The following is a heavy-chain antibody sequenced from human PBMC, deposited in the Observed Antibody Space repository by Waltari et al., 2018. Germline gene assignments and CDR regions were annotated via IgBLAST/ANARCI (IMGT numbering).Heavy chain of an antibody. CDR1: GGSISNIDSY. D-gene: IGHD2-15*01. CDR2: IYYAGNT. V-gene: IGHV4-39*07. J-gene: IGHJ2*01. CDR3: ARSPCRGGSCRYWYFDL. Sequence: QLQLQESGPGLVKPSETLSLTCTVSGGSISNIDSYWGWHRQSPGKGLEWIGNIYYAGNTYFNPSLNRRATISVDTSKNQFSLKLTSVTAAETAVFYCARSPCRGGSCRYWYFDLWGRGALVTVSS.